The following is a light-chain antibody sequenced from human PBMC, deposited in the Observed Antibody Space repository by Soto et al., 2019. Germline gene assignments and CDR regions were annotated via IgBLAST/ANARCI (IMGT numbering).Light chain of an antibody. CDR3: SSYTSSSTYV. J-gene: IGLJ1*01. CDR1: SSDVGGYEY. V-gene: IGLV2-14*01. Sequence: QSALTQPASVSGSPGQSITISCTGTSSDVGGYEYVSWYQQHPGKAPKLIIYEVSNRPSGVSNRFSGSKSGNTASLTISGLQAEDEDDYYCSSYTSSSTYVFGTGTKLTVL. CDR2: EVS.